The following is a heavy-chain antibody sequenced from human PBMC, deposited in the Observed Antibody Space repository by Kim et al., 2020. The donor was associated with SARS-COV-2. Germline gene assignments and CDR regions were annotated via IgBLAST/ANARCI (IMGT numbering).Heavy chain of an antibody. CDR2: ITIGGTDT. J-gene: IGHJ4*01. D-gene: IGHD2-15*01. CDR1: GFTFSNYA. CDR3: AKGSIGHCSGAYCYPFD. V-gene: IGHV3-23*01. Sequence: GGSLRLSCAASGFTFSNYAMNWVRQAPGKGLEWISSITIGGTDTYFADSVKGRFTISRDSSENTLYLQMNSLRAEDTAVYYCAKGSIGHCSGAYCYPFD.